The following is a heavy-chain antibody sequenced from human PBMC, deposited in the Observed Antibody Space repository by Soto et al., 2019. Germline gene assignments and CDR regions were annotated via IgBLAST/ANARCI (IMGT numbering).Heavy chain of an antibody. CDR3: ARDHYYLGYCSSTSCSRGWFDP. CDR1: GYTFTGYY. Sequence: GASVKVSCKASGYTFTGYYMHWVRQAPGQGLEWVGWINPNSGGTNYAQKFQGRVTMTRDTSISTAYMELSRLRSDDTAVYYCARDHYYLGYCSSTSCSRGWFDPWGQGTLVTVSS. D-gene: IGHD2-2*01. J-gene: IGHJ5*02. V-gene: IGHV1-2*02. CDR2: INPNSGGT.